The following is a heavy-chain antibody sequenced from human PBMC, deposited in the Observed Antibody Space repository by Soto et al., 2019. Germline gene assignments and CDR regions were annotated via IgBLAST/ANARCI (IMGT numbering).Heavy chain of an antibody. Sequence: GGSLRLSCAASGFTFSGSGIHWVRQASGKGLEWVGRIRTKTNNYATAYAASVKGRFTISRDDSKNMAYLQMNSLKTEDTAVYYCTAMAGIDYWGQGTLV. D-gene: IGHD6-19*01. CDR1: GFTFSGSG. J-gene: IGHJ4*02. CDR3: TAMAGIDY. CDR2: IRTKTNNYAT. V-gene: IGHV3-73*01.